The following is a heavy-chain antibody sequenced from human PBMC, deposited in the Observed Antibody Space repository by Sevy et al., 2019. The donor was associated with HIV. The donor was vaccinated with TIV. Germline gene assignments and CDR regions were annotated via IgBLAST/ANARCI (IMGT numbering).Heavy chain of an antibody. J-gene: IGHJ4*02. CDR3: ARKYDSSGYFDY. CDR1: GFTFSRYA. Sequence: GESLKISCAASGFTFSRYAMNWVRQAPGKGLECVSGISGSGGSGDKTNYADSVKGRFTISRDDSKNSLYLQLNSLRAEDTAIYYCARKYDSSGYFDYWGQGTLVTVSS. V-gene: IGHV3-23*01. CDR2: ISGSGGSGDKT. D-gene: IGHD3-22*01.